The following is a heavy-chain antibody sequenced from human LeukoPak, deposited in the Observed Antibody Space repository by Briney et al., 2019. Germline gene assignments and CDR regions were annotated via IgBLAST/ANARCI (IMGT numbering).Heavy chain of an antibody. CDR1: GFTLSNYA. D-gene: IGHD4-17*01. CDR3: ARDLLRDSGDY. CDR2: ISTDGKDK. V-gene: IGHV3-30*03. J-gene: IGHJ4*02. Sequence: PGRSLRLSCAASGFTLSNYAMHWVRQAPGKGLEWVTVISTDGKDKKYADSVKGRFAISRDNSKNTLDLQMNSLRAEDTAVYYCARDLLRDSGDYWGQGTLVTVSS.